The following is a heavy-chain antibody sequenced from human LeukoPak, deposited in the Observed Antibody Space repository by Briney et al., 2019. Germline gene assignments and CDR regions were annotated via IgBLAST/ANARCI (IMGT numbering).Heavy chain of an antibody. V-gene: IGHV1-2*02. CDR1: GYIFTTYY. D-gene: IGHD3-3*01. Sequence: PRASVKVSCKASGYIFTTYYMHWLRQAPGQGLEWMGWINPNSGGTNYAQKFQGRVTMTRDTSISTAYMELSRLRSDDSAVYYCARVPNYDFWSGYFLYWGQGTLVTVSS. J-gene: IGHJ4*02. CDR3: ARVPNYDFWSGYFLY. CDR2: INPNSGGT.